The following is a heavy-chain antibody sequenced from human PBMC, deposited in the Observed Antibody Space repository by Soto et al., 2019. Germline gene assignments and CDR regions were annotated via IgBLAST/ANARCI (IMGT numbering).Heavy chain of an antibody. D-gene: IGHD2-21*02. CDR2: INAGNGNT. J-gene: IGHJ6*03. CDR3: ARGSLVTGGMWDYYYYMDV. CDR1: GYTFTSYA. Sequence: GASVKVSCKASGYTFTSYAMHWVRQAPGQRLEWMGWINAGNGNTKYSQKFQGRVTITRDTSASTAYMELSSLRSEDTAVYYCARGSLVTGGMWDYYYYMDVWGKGTTVTVSS. V-gene: IGHV1-3*01.